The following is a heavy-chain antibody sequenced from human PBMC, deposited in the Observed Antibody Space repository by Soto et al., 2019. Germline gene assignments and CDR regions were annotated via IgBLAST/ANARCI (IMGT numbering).Heavy chain of an antibody. CDR1: GFTFSSYG. CDR2: ISYDGSNK. V-gene: IGHV3-30*18. J-gene: IGHJ3*02. CDR3: AKVVDQHLVRLAFDI. Sequence: QVQLVESGGGVVQPGRSLRLSCAASGFTFSSYGMHWVRQAPGKGLEWVAAISYDGSNKNYVDSVKGRFTISRDNSKNTLYLEMNSLKAEDTAVYYCAKVVDQHLVRLAFDIWGQGTLVTVSS. D-gene: IGHD1-1*01.